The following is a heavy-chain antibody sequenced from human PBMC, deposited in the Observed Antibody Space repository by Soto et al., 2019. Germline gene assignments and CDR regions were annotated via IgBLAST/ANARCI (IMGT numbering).Heavy chain of an antibody. D-gene: IGHD6-19*01. CDR1: GGSFSGYY. J-gene: IGHJ3*02. Sequence: QVQLQQWGAGLLKPSETLSLTCAVYGGSFSGYYWSWIRQPPGKGLEWIGEINHSGSTNYNPSLNSRVTISVDTSKIQLSLKLSSVTAADTAVYFCARTGYSSGWYKAAFDIWGQGTMVTVSS. CDR3: ARTGYSSGWYKAAFDI. V-gene: IGHV4-34*01. CDR2: INHSGST.